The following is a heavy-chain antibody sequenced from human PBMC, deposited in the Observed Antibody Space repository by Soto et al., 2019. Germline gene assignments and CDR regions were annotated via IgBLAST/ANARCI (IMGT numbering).Heavy chain of an antibody. CDR1: GGSISSYY. CDR3: ARMTDYYDSSGLLGEAFDI. V-gene: IGHV4-59*01. Sequence: PSETLSLTCTVSGGSISSYYWSWIRQPPGKGLEWIGYIYYSGSTNYNPSLKSRVTISVDTSKNQFSLKLSSVTAADTAVYCCARMTDYYDSSGLLGEAFDIWGQGTMVTVSS. CDR2: IYYSGST. J-gene: IGHJ3*02. D-gene: IGHD3-22*01.